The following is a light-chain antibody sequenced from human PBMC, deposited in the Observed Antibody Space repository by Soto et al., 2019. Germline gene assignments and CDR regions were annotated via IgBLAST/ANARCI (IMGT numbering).Light chain of an antibody. CDR3: QQCRNWPLT. J-gene: IGKJ4*01. CDR2: DAS. V-gene: IGKV3-15*01. CDR1: QNVYNN. Sequence: EIVMTQSPATLSVSPGEGATLSCKASQNVYNNLAWYQQRPGQPPRLLIYDASTRATGISARFSGSEYGTEFTLTISRLQSEDFAVYFCQQCRNWPLTFGGGTKVDIK.